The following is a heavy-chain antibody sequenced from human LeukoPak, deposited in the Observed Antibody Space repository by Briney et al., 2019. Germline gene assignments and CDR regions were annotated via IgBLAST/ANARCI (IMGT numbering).Heavy chain of an antibody. V-gene: IGHV1-2*02. J-gene: IGHJ3*02. CDR3: ARDGLGGSGAFDI. CDR2: INPDSGGT. CDR1: GYTFTGYY. Sequence: ASVKVSRKASGYTFTGYYIHWVRRAPGQGLEWMGWINPDSGGTNYAQKFQGGVSMTRDTSISTAYMELSRLRSDDTAVYYCARDGLGGSGAFDIWGQGTMVTVSS. D-gene: IGHD3-16*01.